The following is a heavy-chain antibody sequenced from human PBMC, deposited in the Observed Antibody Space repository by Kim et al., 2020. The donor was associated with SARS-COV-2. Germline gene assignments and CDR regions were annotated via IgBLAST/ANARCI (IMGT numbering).Heavy chain of an antibody. J-gene: IGHJ4*02. V-gene: IGHV3-23*01. CDR3: VYGDSPLWFGFDY. Sequence: GGSLRLSCAASGFTFSSYAMSWVRQAPGKGLEWVSAISGSGGSTYYADSVKGRFTISRDNSKNTLYLQMNSLRAEDTAVYYCVYGDSPLWFGFDYWGQGTLVTVSS. D-gene: IGHD4-17*01. CDR2: ISGSGGST. CDR1: GFTFSSYA.